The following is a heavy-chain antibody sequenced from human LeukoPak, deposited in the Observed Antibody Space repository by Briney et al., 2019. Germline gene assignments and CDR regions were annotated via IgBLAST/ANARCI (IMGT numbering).Heavy chain of an antibody. Sequence: ASVKVSCKASGYTFTSYDINWVRQATGQGLEWMVWMNPNSGNTGYAQKFQGRVTMTRNTSISTAYMELSSLRSAATAVYYCARRIAARPHHYYYYYMDVWGKGTTVTVSS. D-gene: IGHD6-6*01. CDR2: MNPNSGNT. V-gene: IGHV1-8*01. CDR1: GYTFTSYD. CDR3: ARRIAARPHHYYYYYMDV. J-gene: IGHJ6*03.